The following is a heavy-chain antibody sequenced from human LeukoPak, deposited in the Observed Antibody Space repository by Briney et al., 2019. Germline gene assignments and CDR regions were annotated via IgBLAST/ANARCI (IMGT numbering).Heavy chain of an antibody. V-gene: IGHV4-39*01. Sequence: SETLSLTCTVSGGSISGSSYYWGWIRQPPGKGLEWIGSIYYSGSPYYNPSLKSRVTLSIDTSKNQFSLKLSSVTAADTAVYYCARYDSSGFYLGKVDYWGQGTLVTVSS. CDR1: GGSISGSSYY. D-gene: IGHD3-22*01. CDR2: IYYSGSP. J-gene: IGHJ4*02. CDR3: ARYDSSGFYLGKVDY.